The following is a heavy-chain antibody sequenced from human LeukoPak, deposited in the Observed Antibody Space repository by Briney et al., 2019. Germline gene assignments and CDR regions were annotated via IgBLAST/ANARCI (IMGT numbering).Heavy chain of an antibody. D-gene: IGHD5-12*01. V-gene: IGHV3-21*01. J-gene: IGHJ3*02. CDR2: ISSSSSYI. Sequence: GGSLRLSCAASGFTFSSYSMNWVRQAPGKGLEWVSSISSSSSYIYYADSVKGRFTISRDNAKNSLYLQMNSLRAEDTAVYYCARGGTGYSGYDASDIWGQGTMVTVSS. CDR1: GFTFSSYS. CDR3: ARGGTGYSGYDASDI.